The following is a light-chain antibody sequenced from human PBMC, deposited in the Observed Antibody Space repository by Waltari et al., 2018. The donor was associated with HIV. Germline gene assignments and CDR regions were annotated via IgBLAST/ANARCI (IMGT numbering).Light chain of an antibody. CDR1: QGVSSSF. J-gene: IGKJ1*01. CDR3: QQYGSAPRWT. Sequence: IVLTQSPGTLSLSPGESGTLSCKTSQGVSSSFLAWYQQKFGQSPRLLIYGTSRRAIGISDRFTASGSGTDFTLSISRVEPEDSALYYCQQYGSAPRWTFGQGTKVEI. V-gene: IGKV3-20*01. CDR2: GTS.